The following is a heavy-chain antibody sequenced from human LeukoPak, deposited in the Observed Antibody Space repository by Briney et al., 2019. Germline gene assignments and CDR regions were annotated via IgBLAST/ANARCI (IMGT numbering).Heavy chain of an antibody. CDR3: VREGFGEGLRLSYAFDI. D-gene: IGHD3-10*01. J-gene: IGHJ3*02. V-gene: IGHV4-38-2*02. Sequence: SETLSLTCSVSGFFLSTGYFWGWIRQPPGRGLEWIGSIHYSTTTYYNPALESRVTISVRASKNRLSLKLDSVTAADTAVYYCVREGFGEGLRLSYAFDIWGQGTVVTVSS. CDR2: IHYSTTT. CDR1: GFFLSTGYF.